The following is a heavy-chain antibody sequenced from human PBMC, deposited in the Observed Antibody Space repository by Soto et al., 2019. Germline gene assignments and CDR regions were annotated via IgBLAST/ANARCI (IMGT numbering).Heavy chain of an antibody. V-gene: IGHV3-30-3*01. Sequence: GGSLRLSCAASGFTFSSYAMHWVRQAPGKGLEWVAVISYDGSNKYYADSVKGRLTISRDNSKNTLYLQMNSLRAEDTAVYYCARDLAARPDYYYYYGMDVWGQGTTVTVSS. D-gene: IGHD6-6*01. CDR3: ARDLAARPDYYYYYGMDV. CDR1: GFTFSSYA. CDR2: ISYDGSNK. J-gene: IGHJ6*02.